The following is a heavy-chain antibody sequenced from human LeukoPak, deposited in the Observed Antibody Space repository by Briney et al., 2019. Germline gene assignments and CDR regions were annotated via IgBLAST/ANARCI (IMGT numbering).Heavy chain of an antibody. CDR3: AKVRSGNNYYFDY. V-gene: IGHV3-23*01. CDR1: GLIFSDFA. Sequence: GGSLRLSCAASGLIFSDFAMSWVRQAPGKGLEWVSGMSASGSHTHSADFVKGRFTISRDNFKNTLYLQMNGLRVEDTAVYYCAKVRSGNNYYFDYWGQGTLVTVSS. CDR2: MSASGSHT. D-gene: IGHD1/OR15-1a*01. J-gene: IGHJ4*02.